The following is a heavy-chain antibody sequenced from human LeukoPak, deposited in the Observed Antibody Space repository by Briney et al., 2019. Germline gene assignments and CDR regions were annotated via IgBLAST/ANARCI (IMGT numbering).Heavy chain of an antibody. CDR3: AKPARGGILRSDFDY. CDR2: ISGSGGST. CDR1: GFTFSSYA. D-gene: IGHD2-15*01. Sequence: GGSLRLSCAASGFTFSSYAMSWVRQAPGKGLEWVSAISGSGGSTYYADSVKGRFTISGDNSKNTLYLQMNSLRAEDTAVYYCAKPARGGILRSDFDYWGQGTLVTVSS. J-gene: IGHJ4*02. V-gene: IGHV3-23*01.